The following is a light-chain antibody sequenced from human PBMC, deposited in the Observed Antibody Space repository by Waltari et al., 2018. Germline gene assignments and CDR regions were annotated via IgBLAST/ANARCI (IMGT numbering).Light chain of an antibody. CDR1: VLAEKY. CDR2: KDT. CDR3: HAAADNNWF. Sequence: YDLTQPLSVSVSPGQTATITCSGDVLAEKYVRWFQQKPGQAPTLILYKDTERPSGIPGRCSGSSSGSTVTLTIRGALLEDEADYHCHAAADNNWFFGGGTKLTVL. V-gene: IGLV3-27*01. J-gene: IGLJ2*01.